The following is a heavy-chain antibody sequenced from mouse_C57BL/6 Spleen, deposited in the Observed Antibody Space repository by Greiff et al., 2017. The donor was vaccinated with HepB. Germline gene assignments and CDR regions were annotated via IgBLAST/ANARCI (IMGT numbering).Heavy chain of an antibody. CDR2: IDPSDSYT. CDR3: ARSADLLWLWKNYFDY. D-gene: IGHD2-2*01. Sequence: QVQLQQPGAELVRPGTSVKLSCKASGYTFTSYWMHWVKQRPGQGLEWIGVIDPSDSYTNYNQKFKGKATLTVDTSSSTAYMQLSSLTSEDSAVYYCARSADLLWLWKNYFDYWGQGTTLTVSS. V-gene: IGHV1-59*01. CDR1: GYTFTSYW. J-gene: IGHJ2*01.